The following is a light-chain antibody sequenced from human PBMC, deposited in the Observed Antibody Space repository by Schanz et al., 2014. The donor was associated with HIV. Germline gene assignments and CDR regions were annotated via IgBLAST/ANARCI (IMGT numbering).Light chain of an antibody. Sequence: QSALTQSASVSGSPGQSITISCTGTSNDVGGYNFVSWYQQHPGKAPKLIIYDVSNRPSGVSNRFSGSKSGNTASLTISGLQAEDEADYYCSSYTTSNTLVFGGGTKLTVL. CDR1: SNDVGGYNF. J-gene: IGLJ2*01. CDR2: DVS. CDR3: SSYTTSNTLV. V-gene: IGLV2-14*03.